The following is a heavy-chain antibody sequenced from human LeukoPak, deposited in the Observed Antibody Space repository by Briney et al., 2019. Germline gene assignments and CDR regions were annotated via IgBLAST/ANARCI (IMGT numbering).Heavy chain of an antibody. D-gene: IGHD2-21*02. J-gene: IGHJ6*02. V-gene: IGHV1-69*04. Sequence: ASVKVSCKASGGTFSSYAISWVRQAPGQGLEWMGRIIPILGIANYAQKFQGRVTMTEDTSTDTAYMELSSLRSEDTAVYYCATGVATPRGMDVWGQGTTVTVSS. CDR2: IIPILGIA. CDR1: GGTFSSYA. CDR3: ATGVATPRGMDV.